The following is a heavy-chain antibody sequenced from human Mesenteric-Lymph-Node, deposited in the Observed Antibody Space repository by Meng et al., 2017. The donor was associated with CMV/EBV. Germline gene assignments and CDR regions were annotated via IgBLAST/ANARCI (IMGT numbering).Heavy chain of an antibody. CDR2: ISGSGGST. D-gene: IGHD6-19*01. CDR3: AKDWDSSGRYYFDY. V-gene: IGHV3-23*01. J-gene: IGHJ4*02. Sequence: GGSLRLSCAASGFTFTTYSMNWVRQAPGKGLEWVSAISGSGGSTYYADSVKGRFTISRDNSKNTLYLQMNSLRAEDTAVYYCAKDWDSSGRYYFDYWGQGTLVTVSS. CDR1: GFTFTTYS.